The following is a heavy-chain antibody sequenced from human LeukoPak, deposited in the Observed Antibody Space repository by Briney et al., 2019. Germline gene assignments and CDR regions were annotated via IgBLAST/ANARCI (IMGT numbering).Heavy chain of an antibody. Sequence: GGSLRLSCAASGFSFNTYWMTWVRPAPGKGLEWVANVNQGGSETYYVDSVKGRFIISRDNAKDTVYLQMNSLRAEDTAIYYCAKEREEGATPFDYWGQGSLVTVSS. CDR1: GFSFNTYW. CDR2: VNQGGSET. J-gene: IGHJ4*02. D-gene: IGHD1-26*01. CDR3: AKEREEGATPFDY. V-gene: IGHV3-7*01.